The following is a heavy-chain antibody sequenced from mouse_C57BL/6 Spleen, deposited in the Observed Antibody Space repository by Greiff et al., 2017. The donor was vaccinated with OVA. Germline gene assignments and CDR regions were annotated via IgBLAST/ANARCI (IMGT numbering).Heavy chain of an antibody. D-gene: IGHD1-1*01. V-gene: IGHV1-50*01. J-gene: IGHJ2*01. Sequence: QVQLQQPGAELVKPGASVKLSCKASGYTFTSYWMQWVKQRPGQGLEWIGEIDPSDSYTNYNQKFKGKATLTVDTSSSTAYMQLSSLTSEDSAVYYCARGDGSSVSDYWGQGTTLTVSS. CDR1: GYTFTSYW. CDR3: ARGDGSSVSDY. CDR2: IDPSDSYT.